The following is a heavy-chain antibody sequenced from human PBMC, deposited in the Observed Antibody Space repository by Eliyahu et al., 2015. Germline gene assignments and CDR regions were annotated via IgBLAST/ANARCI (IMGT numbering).Heavy chain of an antibody. CDR2: VYRSGTA. CDR3: ARGGVTTFFDS. J-gene: IGHJ4*02. D-gene: IGHD4-11*01. Sequence: QVQLQESGPGLVKPLETLSLTCXVSGXSISGGHYXGXVRXSPGKGLEWIGSVYRSGTAYYNPSLKSRVTISVDTSKNQFSLYLSSVTAADTAVYFCARGGVTTFFDSWGQGTLVTVSS. V-gene: IGHV4-38-2*02. CDR1: GXSISGGHY.